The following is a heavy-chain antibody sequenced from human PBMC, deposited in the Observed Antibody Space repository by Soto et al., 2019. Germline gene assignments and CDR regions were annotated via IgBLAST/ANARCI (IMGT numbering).Heavy chain of an antibody. V-gene: IGHV3-23*01. J-gene: IGHJ4*02. D-gene: IGHD2-8*02. Sequence: PGGSLRLSRTASGLTFSSYAMSWVRQAPGKGLERITSTSGRRGDTASAGSVRGRLTLSREKPKTTLYLQMNSLRAEETAVYYCAEGDGGGYCTGGTCYSDCWGQGTLVSISS. CDR3: AEGDGGGYCTGGTCYSDC. CDR1: GLTFSSYA. CDR2: TSGRRGDT.